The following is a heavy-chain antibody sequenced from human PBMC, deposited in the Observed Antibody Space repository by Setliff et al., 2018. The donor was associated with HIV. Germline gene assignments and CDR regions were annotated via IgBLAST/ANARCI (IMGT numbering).Heavy chain of an antibody. CDR2: INPSGGST. CDR1: GYTFTNYY. D-gene: IGHD6-19*01. J-gene: IGHJ6*03. Sequence: ASVKVSCKASGYTFTNYYIHWVRQAPGQGLEWMGIINPSGGSTTYAQKFQGRVTMTRDTSTSTVYMELSSLRSDDTAVYYCARDGDSSGWYGYYYYMDVWGKGTTVTVSS. CDR3: ARDGDSSGWYGYYYYMDV. V-gene: IGHV1-46*01.